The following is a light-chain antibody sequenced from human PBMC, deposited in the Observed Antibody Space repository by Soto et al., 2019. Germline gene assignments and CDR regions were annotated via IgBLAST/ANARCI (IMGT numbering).Light chain of an antibody. CDR3: QQSYSTPLT. CDR1: QSISSY. V-gene: IGKV1-39*01. J-gene: IGKJ4*01. CDR2: AAS. Sequence: DIHMTQSPSSLSASVGDRVTITCRASQSISSYLNWYQQKPGKAPKLLIYAASSLQSGVPSRFSGSGSATDFTLTISSLQPADFATYYCQQSYSTPLTFGGGTKVEIK.